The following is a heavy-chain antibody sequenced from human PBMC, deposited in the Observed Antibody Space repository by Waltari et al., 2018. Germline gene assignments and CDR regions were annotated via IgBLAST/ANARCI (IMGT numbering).Heavy chain of an antibody. CDR2: IYYSGST. CDR1: GGSIRSSSYY. CDR3: ARVPSSSSVSWYFDY. V-gene: IGHV4-39*07. D-gene: IGHD6-6*01. J-gene: IGHJ4*02. Sequence: QLQLQESGPGLVKPSETLSLTCTVSGGSIRSSSYYWGWIRQPPGKGLEWIGSIYYSGSTYYNPSLKSRVTISVDTSKNQFSLKLSSVTAADTAVYYCARVPSSSSVSWYFDYWGQGTLVTVSS.